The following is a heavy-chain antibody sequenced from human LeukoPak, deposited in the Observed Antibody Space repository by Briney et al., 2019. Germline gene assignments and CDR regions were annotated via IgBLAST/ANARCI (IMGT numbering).Heavy chain of an antibody. CDR1: GFTFSSYW. D-gene: IGHD2-2*01. CDR3: ARVPSRGSQIDY. V-gene: IGHV3-74*01. Sequence: GGSLRLSCAASGFTFSSYWMHWVRQAPGKGLVCVSRINSDGSSTSYADSVKGRFTISRDNAKNTLYLRMNSLRAEDTAVYYCARVPSRGSQIDYWGQGTLVTVSS. J-gene: IGHJ4*02. CDR2: INSDGSST.